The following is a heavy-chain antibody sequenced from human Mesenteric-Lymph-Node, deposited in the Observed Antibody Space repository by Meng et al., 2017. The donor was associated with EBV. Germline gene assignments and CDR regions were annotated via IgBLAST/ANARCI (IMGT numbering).Heavy chain of an antibody. CDR1: GGSFSGYY. J-gene: IGHJ4*02. Sequence: QLRLQESGPGLVKPSETRSLTCTVSGGSFSGYYWSWIRQPPGKGLEWIGEINHSGSTNYNPSLKSRVTISVDTSKNQFSLKLSSVTAADTAVYYCARVFPDLDYWGQGTLVTVSS. V-gene: IGHV4-34*01. CDR3: ARVFPDLDY. CDR2: INHSGST.